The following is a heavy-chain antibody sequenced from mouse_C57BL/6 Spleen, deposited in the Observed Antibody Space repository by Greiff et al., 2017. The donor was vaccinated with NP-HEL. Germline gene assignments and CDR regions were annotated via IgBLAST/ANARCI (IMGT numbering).Heavy chain of an antibody. V-gene: IGHV1-82*01. D-gene: IGHD1-1*01. Sequence: QVQLQQSGPELVKPGASVKISCKASGYAFSSSWMNWVKQRPGKGLEWIGRIYPGAGDPNYNGTFTGKATLTADTSSSTAYMQLSSLTSKDSAVYFCASLLYYGSSYGWYFDVWGTGTTVTVSS. CDR1: GYAFSSSW. CDR2: IYPGAGDP. J-gene: IGHJ1*03. CDR3: ASLLYYGSSYGWYFDV.